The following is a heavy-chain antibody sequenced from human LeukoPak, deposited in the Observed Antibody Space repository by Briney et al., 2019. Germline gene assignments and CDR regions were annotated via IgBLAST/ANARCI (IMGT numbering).Heavy chain of an antibody. V-gene: IGHV4-30-4*08. CDR1: GGSISSGDYY. J-gene: IGHJ5*02. Sequence: SQTLSLTCTVSGGSISSGDYYWSWIRQPPGKGLEWIGYIYYSGSTYYNPSLKSRVTISVDTSKNQFSLKLSSVTAAVTAVYYCARVYDFWSGYLVDPWGQGTLVTVSS. D-gene: IGHD3-3*01. CDR2: IYYSGST. CDR3: ARVYDFWSGYLVDP.